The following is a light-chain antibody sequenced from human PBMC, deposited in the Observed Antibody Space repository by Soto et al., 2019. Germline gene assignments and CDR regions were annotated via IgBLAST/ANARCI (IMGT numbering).Light chain of an antibody. Sequence: EIVLTQSPATLSLSPGERATLSCRASQSVSSYLAWYQQKPGQAPRLLIYDAYNRASGIAARFSGSGSGTDFTLTISRLKPEDFAVYYCQQRSNWPITFGQGTRLEIK. CDR3: QQRSNWPIT. J-gene: IGKJ5*01. CDR1: QSVSSY. CDR2: DAY. V-gene: IGKV3-11*01.